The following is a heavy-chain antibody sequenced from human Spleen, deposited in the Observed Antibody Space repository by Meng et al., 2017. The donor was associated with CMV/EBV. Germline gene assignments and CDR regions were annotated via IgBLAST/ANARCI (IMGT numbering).Heavy chain of an antibody. CDR1: GYTFITYY. J-gene: IGHJ4*02. CDR3: ARAYDFWSGPLSPLFDY. D-gene: IGHD3-3*01. CDR2: INPDGGTT. Sequence: ASVKVSCKASGYTFITYYIHWVRQAPGQGLEWMGRINPDGGTTTYSQKFQGRVIMTRDTSMSTVYMELSSLRSEDTAVYYCARAYDFWSGPLSPLFDYWGQGTLVTVSS. V-gene: IGHV1-46*01.